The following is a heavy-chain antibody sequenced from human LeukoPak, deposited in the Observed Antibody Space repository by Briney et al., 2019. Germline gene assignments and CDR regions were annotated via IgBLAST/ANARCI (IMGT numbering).Heavy chain of an antibody. D-gene: IGHD5-12*01. V-gene: IGHV3-7*01. CDR1: GFTFSSYW. CDR2: IKPDGSEK. CDR3: ARGQSGLSV. Sequence: GGSLRLSCAASGFTFSSYWMSWVGQAPGKGVEWVANIKPDGSEKYYVDSVKGRFTNSRDNAKNSLYLQMNSLRAEDTAVYYCARGQSGLSVWGQGTLVTVSS. J-gene: IGHJ4*02.